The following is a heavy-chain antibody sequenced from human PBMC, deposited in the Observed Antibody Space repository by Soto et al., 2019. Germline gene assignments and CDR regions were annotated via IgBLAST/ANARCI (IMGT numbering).Heavy chain of an antibody. CDR3: ARAYYDFWSGYSFWFDP. CDR2: IYPGDSDT. V-gene: IGHV5-51*01. D-gene: IGHD3-3*01. CDR1: GYSFTSYW. Sequence: PGESLKISCKGSGYSFTSYWIGWVRQMPGKGLEWMGIIYPGDSDTRYSPSFQGQVTISADKSISTAYLQWSSLKASDTAMYYCARAYYDFWSGYSFWFDPWGQGTLVTVSS. J-gene: IGHJ5*02.